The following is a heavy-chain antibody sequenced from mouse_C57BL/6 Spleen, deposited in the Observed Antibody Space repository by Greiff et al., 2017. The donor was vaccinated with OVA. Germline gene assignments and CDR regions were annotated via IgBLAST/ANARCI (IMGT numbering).Heavy chain of an antibody. D-gene: IGHD3-3*01. CDR2: ISDGGSYT. V-gene: IGHV5-4*01. J-gene: IGHJ3*01. Sequence: EVQLVESGGGLVKPGGSLKLSCAASGFTFSSYAMSWVRQTPEKRLEWVATISDGGSYTYYPDNVKGRFTISIDNAKNNLYLQMSHLKSEDTAMYYCARGGDEGLAYWGQGTLVTVSA. CDR3: ARGGDEGLAY. CDR1: GFTFSSYA.